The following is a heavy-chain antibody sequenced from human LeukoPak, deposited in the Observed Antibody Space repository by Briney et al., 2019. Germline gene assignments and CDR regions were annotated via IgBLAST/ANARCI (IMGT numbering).Heavy chain of an antibody. CDR2: FDPEDGET. CDR1: GYTLTELS. J-gene: IGHJ6*02. CDR3: ATAVARYGMDV. D-gene: IGHD4-23*01. Sequence: ASVKVSCKVSGYTLTELSMHWVRQAPGKGLEWMGGFDPEDGETIYAQKFQGRATITEDTSTDTAYMELSSLRSEDTAVYYCATAVARYGMDVWGQGPTVTVSS. V-gene: IGHV1-24*01.